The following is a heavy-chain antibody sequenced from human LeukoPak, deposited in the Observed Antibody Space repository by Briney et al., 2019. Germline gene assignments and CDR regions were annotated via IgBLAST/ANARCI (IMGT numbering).Heavy chain of an antibody. CDR2: INWNGGST. V-gene: IGHV3-20*04. CDR1: GFTFDDYG. D-gene: IGHD2-2*02. J-gene: IGHJ4*02. Sequence: GGSLRLSCAASGFTFDDYGMSWVRQAPGKGLEWVSGINWNGGSTGYADSVKGRFTISRGNAKKSLYLQMNSLRAEDTALYYCARMDIVVVPAAIGDYFDYWGQGTLVTVSS. CDR3: ARMDIVVVPAAIGDYFDY.